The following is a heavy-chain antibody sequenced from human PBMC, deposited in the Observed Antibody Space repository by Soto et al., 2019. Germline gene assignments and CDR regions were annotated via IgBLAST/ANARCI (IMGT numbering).Heavy chain of an antibody. D-gene: IGHD3-9*01. CDR3: ARGNDILTG. CDR1: GGSISSYY. CDR2: IYYSVTT. Sequence: SETLSLTCTVSGGSISSYYWNWVRQPPGKGLEWIGCIYYSVTTNYNPSLKSRVTISVDTSKNQFSLKLNSVTAADTAVYYCARGNDILTGWGQGTLVTVS. V-gene: IGHV4-59*01. J-gene: IGHJ4*02.